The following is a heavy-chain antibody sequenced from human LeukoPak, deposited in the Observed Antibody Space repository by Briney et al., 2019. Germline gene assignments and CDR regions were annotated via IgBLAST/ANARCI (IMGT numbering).Heavy chain of an antibody. CDR3: ARGRGDCSGGSCPFTTYMDV. V-gene: IGHV3-21*01. Sequence: GGSLRLSCAASGFTFSSYSMNWVRQAPGKGLEWVSSISSDSNYIYYADSVKGRFTISRDNAKNSLYLQMNSLRAEDTAVYYCARGRGDCSGGSCPFTTYMDVWGKGTTVTVSS. J-gene: IGHJ6*03. CDR2: ISSDSNYI. CDR1: GFTFSSYS. D-gene: IGHD2-15*01.